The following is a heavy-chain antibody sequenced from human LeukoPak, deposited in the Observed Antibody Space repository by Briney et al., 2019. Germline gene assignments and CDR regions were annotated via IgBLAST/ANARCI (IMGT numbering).Heavy chain of an antibody. CDR2: ISWNSAYI. CDR1: GFTFHHYA. V-gene: IGHV3-9*01. D-gene: IGHD5-12*01. J-gene: IGHJ4*02. CDR3: AKDKAPLYSGYDWDLDF. Sequence: PGRSLRLSCAAPGFTFHHYAIHWVRQVPGKGLEWVSGISWNSAYIGYADSVKGRFTISRDNAKNSVYLQMNSLRAEDTALYYCAKDKAPLYSGYDWDLDFWGQGTMVTVSS.